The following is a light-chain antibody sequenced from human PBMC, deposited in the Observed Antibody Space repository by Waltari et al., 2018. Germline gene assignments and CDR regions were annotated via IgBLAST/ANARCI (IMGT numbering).Light chain of an antibody. J-gene: IGKJ1*01. Sequence: DIQVTQSPSTLSASVGSRVTITCRASQSISDWLAWYQQKPGKAPKVLIYRASTLESGVPSRFSGSGSGTEFTLTISSLQPDDFATYYCQQYNSYSRTFGQGTKVEVK. V-gene: IGKV1-5*03. CDR2: RAS. CDR3: QQYNSYSRT. CDR1: QSISDW.